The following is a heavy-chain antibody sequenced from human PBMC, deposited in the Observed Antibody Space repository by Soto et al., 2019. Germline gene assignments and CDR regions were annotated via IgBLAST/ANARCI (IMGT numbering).Heavy chain of an antibody. CDR3: ESQGTLVGATGGAFDI. V-gene: IGHV6-1*01. D-gene: IGHD1-26*01. CDR1: GDSVSSNSAA. Sequence: SQTLSLTCAISGDSVSSNSAAWNWIRQSPSRGLEWLGRTYYRSKWYNDYTVSVKSRIPITPDTSKNQLSLKLNSVTPEDRAVYYCESQGTLVGATGGAFDIWAQGTMVTV. J-gene: IGHJ3*02. CDR2: TYYRSKWYN.